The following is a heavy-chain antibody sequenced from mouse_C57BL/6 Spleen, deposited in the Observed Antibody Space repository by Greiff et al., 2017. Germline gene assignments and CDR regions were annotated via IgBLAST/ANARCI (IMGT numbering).Heavy chain of an antibody. CDR1: GYTFTSYG. V-gene: IGHV1-81*01. J-gene: IGHJ4*01. CDR3: ARDYDDAMDY. D-gene: IGHD2-4*01. CDR2: IYPRSGNT. Sequence: QVQLKQSGAELARPGASVKLSCKASGYTFTSYGISWVKQRTGQGLEWIGEIYPRSGNTYYNEKFKGKATLTADKSSSTAYMELRSLTSEDSAVYFCARDYDDAMDYWSQGTSVTVSS.